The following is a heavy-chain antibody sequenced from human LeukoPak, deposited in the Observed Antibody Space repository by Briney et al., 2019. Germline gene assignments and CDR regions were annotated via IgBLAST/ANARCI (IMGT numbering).Heavy chain of an antibody. Sequence: PSETLSLTCAVSGYSISSGYYWGWIRQPPGKGLEWIGSIYHSGSTYYNPSLKSRVTISVDTSKDQFSLKLSSVTAADTAVYYCARLIAAAGTVFALAFDIWGQGTMVTVSS. CDR3: ARLIAAAGTVFALAFDI. D-gene: IGHD6-13*01. J-gene: IGHJ3*02. CDR1: GYSISSGYY. V-gene: IGHV4-38-2*01. CDR2: IYHSGST.